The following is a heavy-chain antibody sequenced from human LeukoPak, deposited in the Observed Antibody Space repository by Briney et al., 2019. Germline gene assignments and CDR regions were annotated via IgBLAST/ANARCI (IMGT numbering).Heavy chain of an antibody. Sequence: ASVNVSCKASRYTFSTYGISWVRQAPGQGLEWMGWISPFSGKTNYAPKLQGRVTMRTDTSTSTAYMELRSLRSDDTAVYYCAINRDALTGYYISYFHYWGQGTLVSLSS. CDR3: AINRDALTGYYISYFHY. CDR1: RYTFSTYG. J-gene: IGHJ4*02. D-gene: IGHD3-9*01. CDR2: ISPFSGKT. V-gene: IGHV1-18*01.